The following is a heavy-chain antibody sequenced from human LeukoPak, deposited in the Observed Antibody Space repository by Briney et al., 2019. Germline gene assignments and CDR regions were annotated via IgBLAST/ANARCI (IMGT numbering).Heavy chain of an antibody. D-gene: IGHD5-18*01. CDR2: ISYDGSNK. CDR1: GFTFSSYG. V-gene: IGHV3-30*18. CDR3: AKEGEYSYGRPLDY. Sequence: GGSLRLSCAASGFTFSSYGMHWVGQAPGKRLEWVALISYDGSNKYYADSVKGRFTISRDNSKNTLYLQMNSLRAEDTAVYYCAKEGEYSYGRPLDYWGQGTLVTVSS. J-gene: IGHJ4*02.